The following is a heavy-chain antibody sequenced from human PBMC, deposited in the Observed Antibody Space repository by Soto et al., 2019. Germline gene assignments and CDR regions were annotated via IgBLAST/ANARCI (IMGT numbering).Heavy chain of an antibody. D-gene: IGHD5-18*01. CDR1: GYTFTDYG. J-gene: IGHJ4*02. CDR3: ARERGGYRYGDS. Sequence: QVQLVQSGAEVRKPGASVKVSCKASGYTFTDYGISWVRQTPGQGLQWMGWVNIYRGTTNYAQKFQDRVTMTTDTSTSKADLELRSLGSDDTAVYYCARERGGYRYGDSGGQGTLVTVSS. V-gene: IGHV1-18*01. CDR2: VNIYRGTT.